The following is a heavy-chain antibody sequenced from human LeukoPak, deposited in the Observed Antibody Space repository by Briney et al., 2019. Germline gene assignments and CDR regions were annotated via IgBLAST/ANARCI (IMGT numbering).Heavy chain of an antibody. CDR1: GFTFSDYY. V-gene: IGHV3-11*01. CDR3: ARGILLWFGELSSPHWFDP. CDR2: ISSSGSTI. D-gene: IGHD3-10*01. J-gene: IGHJ5*02. Sequence: GGSLRLSCAASGFTFSDYYMSWIRQAPGEGLEWVSYISSSGSTIYYADSVKGRFTISRDNAKNSLYLQMNSLRAEDTAVYYCARGILLWFGELSSPHWFDPWGQGTLVTVSS.